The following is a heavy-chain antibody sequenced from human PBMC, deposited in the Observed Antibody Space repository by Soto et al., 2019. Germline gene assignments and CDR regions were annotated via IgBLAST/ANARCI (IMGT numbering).Heavy chain of an antibody. CDR2: ISGSGGST. CDR3: AKSRWRDSYGSRLVPSYYFDY. V-gene: IGHV3-23*01. J-gene: IGHJ4*02. CDR1: GFTFSSYA. D-gene: IGHD5-18*01. Sequence: GGSLRLSCAASGFTFSSYAMSWVRQAPGKGLEWVSAISGSGGSTYYADSVKGRFTISRDNSKNTLYLQMNSLRAEDTAVYYCAKSRWRDSYGSRLVPSYYFDYWGQGTLVTVSS.